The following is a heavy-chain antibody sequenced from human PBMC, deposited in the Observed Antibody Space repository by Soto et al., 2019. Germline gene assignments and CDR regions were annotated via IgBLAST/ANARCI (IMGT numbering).Heavy chain of an antibody. CDR2: IYYSGST. D-gene: IGHD1-26*01. CDR1: GGSISRSSYF. V-gene: IGHV4-39*01. CDR3: ARELGGSIDY. J-gene: IGHJ4*02. Sequence: QLQLQESGPGLVKPSETLSLTCTVSGGSISRSSYFWGWVRQPPGKGLDWIGTIYYSGSTFYKPSLKSQVTISVDTSKNQFSLQLNSVTAADTAVYYCARELGGSIDYWGQGTLVTVSS.